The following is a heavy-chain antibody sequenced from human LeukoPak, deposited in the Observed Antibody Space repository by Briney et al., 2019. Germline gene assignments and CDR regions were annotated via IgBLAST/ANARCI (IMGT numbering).Heavy chain of an antibody. V-gene: IGHV7-4-1*02. CDR2: INTNTGNP. Sequence: ASVKVSCKASGYSFTSYAMNWVRQAPGQGLEWMGWINTNTGNPTYAQGFTGRFVFSLDTSVSTAYLQISSLKAEDTAVYYCARDFNPTIAAEDRAFDIWGQGTMVTVSS. D-gene: IGHD6-25*01. CDR3: ARDFNPTIAAEDRAFDI. J-gene: IGHJ3*02. CDR1: GYSFTSYA.